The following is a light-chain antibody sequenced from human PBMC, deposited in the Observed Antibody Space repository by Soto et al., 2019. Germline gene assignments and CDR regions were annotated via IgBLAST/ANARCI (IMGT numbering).Light chain of an antibody. CDR2: GAS. CDR3: QQYNNWPLT. V-gene: IGKV3-15*01. CDR1: QSVSSS. Sequence: EIEMTQSPATLSVSPGERATLSCRASQSVSSSLAWYQQKPGQAPRLLIYGASTRATGIPARFSGSGSGTEFTLTINSLQSEDFAAYYCQQYNNWPLTFGPGTKVDIK. J-gene: IGKJ3*01.